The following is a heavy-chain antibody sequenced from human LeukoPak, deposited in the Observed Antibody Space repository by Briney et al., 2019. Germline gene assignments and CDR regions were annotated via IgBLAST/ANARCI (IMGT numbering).Heavy chain of an antibody. CDR3: ARVNWNDVLLPDY. J-gene: IGHJ4*02. CDR2: ISSSSSYI. CDR1: GFTFSSYS. V-gene: IGHV3-21*01. D-gene: IGHD1-20*01. Sequence: PGGSLRLSCAASGFTFSSYSMNWVRQAPGKGLEWVSPISSSSSYIYYADSVKGRFTISRDNAKNSLYLQMNSLRAEDTAVYYCARVNWNDVLLPDYWGQGTLVTVSS.